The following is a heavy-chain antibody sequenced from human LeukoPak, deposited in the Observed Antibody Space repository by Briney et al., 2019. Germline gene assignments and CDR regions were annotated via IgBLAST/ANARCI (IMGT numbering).Heavy chain of an antibody. CDR2: FSDSSSTI. D-gene: IGHD6-19*01. CDR1: GFTFSTYG. CDR3: ARRHGSGWFYFGY. Sequence: PGGSLRLSCAASGFTFSTYGMNWVRQAPGKGLEWVSYFSDSSSTIYYADSVKGRFTISRDNAQNSLYLQMNSLRAEDTAVYYCARRHGSGWFYFGYWGQGTLVTVSS. V-gene: IGHV3-48*01. J-gene: IGHJ4*02.